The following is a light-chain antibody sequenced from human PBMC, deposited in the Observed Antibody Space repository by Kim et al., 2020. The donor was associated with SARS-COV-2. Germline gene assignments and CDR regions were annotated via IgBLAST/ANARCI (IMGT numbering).Light chain of an antibody. J-gene: IGLJ1*01. CDR2: GNN. CDR1: SSNSGSHT. Sequence: PGQRVTLSCSGRSSNSGSHTVSWYQQLPGTAPKLLIYGNNPRPCGVPDRFSGSKSGTSASLAISGLQSEDEAVYYCAAWEVSLKANVVGTGTKVTVL. CDR3: AAWEVSLKANV. V-gene: IGLV1-44*01.